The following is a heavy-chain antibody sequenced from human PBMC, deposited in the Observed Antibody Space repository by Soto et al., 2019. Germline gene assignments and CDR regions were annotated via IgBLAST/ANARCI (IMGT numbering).Heavy chain of an antibody. CDR3: AKGGYYDGRGYDALDT. D-gene: IGHD3-22*01. V-gene: IGHV4-59*01. J-gene: IGHJ3*02. Sequence: QVQPQESGPGLVKPSETLSLTCVVPGGYLSSYCWNWMRQPPGKRLEWIGMICSRVNTKYKPSLACRVAMSIDTSTNQFFLKLTSVTAADTAVYYCAKGGYYDGRGYDALDTWGQGTRVTVSS. CDR2: ICSRVNT. CDR1: GGYLSSYC.